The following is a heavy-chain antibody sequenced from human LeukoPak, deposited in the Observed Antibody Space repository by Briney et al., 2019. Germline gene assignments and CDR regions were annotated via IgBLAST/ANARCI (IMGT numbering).Heavy chain of an antibody. CDR2: IKQDGSEK. V-gene: IGHV3-7*01. Sequence: GGSLILSCAASGFTFSSYWMSWVRQAPGKGLEWVANIKQDGSEKYYVDSVKGRFTISRDNAKNSLYLQMNSLRAEDTAVYYCARARSPYYYDSSGYLSHTDYWGQGTLVTVSS. CDR1: GFTFSSYW. D-gene: IGHD3-22*01. CDR3: ARARSPYYYDSSGYLSHTDY. J-gene: IGHJ4*02.